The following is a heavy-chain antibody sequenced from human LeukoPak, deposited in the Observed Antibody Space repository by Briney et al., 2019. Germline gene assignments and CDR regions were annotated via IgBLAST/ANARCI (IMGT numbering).Heavy chain of an antibody. D-gene: IGHD4-23*01. Sequence: GGSLRLSCAASGFTFSSYSMNWVPQAPEKGLEWVSSISSSSSYIYYADSVKGRFTISRDNAKNSLYLQMNSLRAEDTAVYYCARVGQSYGGLKAFDIWGQGTMVTVSS. J-gene: IGHJ3*02. CDR3: ARVGQSYGGLKAFDI. CDR2: ISSSSSYI. CDR1: GFTFSSYS. V-gene: IGHV3-21*01.